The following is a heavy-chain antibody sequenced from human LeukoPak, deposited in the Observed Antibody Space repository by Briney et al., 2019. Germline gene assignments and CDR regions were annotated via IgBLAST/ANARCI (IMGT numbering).Heavy chain of an antibody. Sequence: PSETLSLTCTVSGGSIGGYYWSWIRQPPGKGMEWIAYIHYSGSSEYNPSLKSRATISVDTSRNQFALKLSFVATADTAMYYCARWRGYNDGYLDFRGQGIPVAVSS. J-gene: IGHJ4*02. D-gene: IGHD5-18*01. CDR3: ARWRGYNDGYLDF. CDR1: GGSIGGYY. CDR2: IHYSGSS. V-gene: IGHV4-59*01.